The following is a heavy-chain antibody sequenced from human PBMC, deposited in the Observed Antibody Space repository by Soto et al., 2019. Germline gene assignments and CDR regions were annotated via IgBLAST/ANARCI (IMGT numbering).Heavy chain of an antibody. Sequence: SETLSLTCAVYGGSFSGYYWSWIRQPPGKGLEWIGEINHGGSTNYNPSLKSRVTISVDTSKNQFSLKLSSVTAADTAVYYCARGEYCDSSGYYSDCYFDLWGRGTLVTV. J-gene: IGHJ2*01. V-gene: IGHV4-34*01. CDR2: INHGGST. CDR1: GGSFSGYY. CDR3: ARGEYCDSSGYYSDCYFDL. D-gene: IGHD3-22*01.